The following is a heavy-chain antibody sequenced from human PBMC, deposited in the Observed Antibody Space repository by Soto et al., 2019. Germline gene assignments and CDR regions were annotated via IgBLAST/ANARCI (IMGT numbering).Heavy chain of an antibody. CDR1: RGSINNYY. Sequence: SETLSLTCTVSRGSINNYYWTLIRQPPGKGLEWIGYVSYSGRTNYKPSLKSRVNMFVDKSKNQFSLNLTSVTAADTAVYYCARLQYMVVTAIDVWGQGTMVTVSS. CDR3: ARLQYMVVTAIDV. D-gene: IGHD2-21*01. J-gene: IGHJ3*01. V-gene: IGHV4-59*03. CDR2: VSYSGRT.